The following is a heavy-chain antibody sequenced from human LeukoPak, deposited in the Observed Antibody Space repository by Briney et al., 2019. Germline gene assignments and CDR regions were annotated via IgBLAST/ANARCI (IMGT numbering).Heavy chain of an antibody. CDR3: ARDLGLGGYDLGLIY. CDR1: GGSISSGSYY. D-gene: IGHD5-12*01. Sequence: SETLSLTCTVSGGSISSGSYYWSWIRQPAGKGLEWIGRIYTSGSTNYNPSLKSRVTISVDTSKNQFSLKLSSVTAADTAVYYCARDLGLGGYDLGLIYWGQGTLVTVSS. J-gene: IGHJ4*02. V-gene: IGHV4-61*02. CDR2: IYTSGST.